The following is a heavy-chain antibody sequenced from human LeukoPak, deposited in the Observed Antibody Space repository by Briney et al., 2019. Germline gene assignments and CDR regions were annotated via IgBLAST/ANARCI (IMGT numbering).Heavy chain of an antibody. J-gene: IGHJ4*02. CDR2: IPYDGIMK. CDR3: AKDWARVDGMGFYDY. D-gene: IGHD5-12*01. CDR1: GFTFNNYG. Sequence: PGGSLRLSCAASGFTFNNYGMHWVRQAPGKGLEWVAFIPYDGIMKYYADSVKGRFTMSRANSKNTLYLQMNSVRADDTAVYYCAKDWARVDGMGFYDYWGQGTLVTVSS. V-gene: IGHV3-30*02.